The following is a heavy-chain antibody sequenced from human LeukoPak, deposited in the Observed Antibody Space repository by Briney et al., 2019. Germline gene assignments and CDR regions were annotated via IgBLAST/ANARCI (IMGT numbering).Heavy chain of an antibody. V-gene: IGHV3-30-3*01. CDR2: ISYDGSNK. J-gene: IGHJ5*02. D-gene: IGHD1-26*01. CDR3: ASLVVGSYFTGWYDP. Sequence: RGSLILSCAASGFTFSSYAMHWVRQAPGKGLEWVAVISYDGSNKYYADSVKGRFTISRDNAKNSLYLQMNSLRAEDTAVYYCASLVVGSYFTGWYDPWGQGTLVTVSS. CDR1: GFTFSSYA.